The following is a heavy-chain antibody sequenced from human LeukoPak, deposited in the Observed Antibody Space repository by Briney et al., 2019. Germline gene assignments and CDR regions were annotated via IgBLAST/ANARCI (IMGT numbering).Heavy chain of an antibody. CDR1: GYTFTSYY. CDR3: ARDRAHYYDNSGHPGFDP. D-gene: IGHD3-22*01. V-gene: IGHV1-46*01. Sequence: ASVKVSCKASGYTFTSYYMHWVRQAPGQGLEWMGIINPSGGSTSYAQKFQGRVTMTRDTSTSTVYMELSSLRSEDTAVYYCARDRAHYYDNSGHPGFDPWGQGTLVTVSS. J-gene: IGHJ5*02. CDR2: INPSGGST.